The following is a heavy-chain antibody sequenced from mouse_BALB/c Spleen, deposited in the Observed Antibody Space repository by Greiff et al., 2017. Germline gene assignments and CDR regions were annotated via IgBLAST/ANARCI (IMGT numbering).Heavy chain of an antibody. V-gene: IGHV5-6-5*01. J-gene: IGHJ1*01. D-gene: IGHD2-3*01. CDR2: ISSGGST. CDR1: GFTFSSYA. Sequence: EVQRVESGGGLVKPGGSLKLSCAASGFTFSSYAMSWVRQTPEKRLEWVASISSGGSTYYPDSVKGRFTISRDNARNILYLQMSSLRSEDTAMYYCARGDDGYRGGYFDVWGAGTTVTVSS. CDR3: ARGDDGYRGGYFDV.